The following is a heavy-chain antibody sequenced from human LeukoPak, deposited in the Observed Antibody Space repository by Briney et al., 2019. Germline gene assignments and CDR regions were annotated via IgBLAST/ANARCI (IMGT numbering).Heavy chain of an antibody. Sequence: GASVKVSCKASGYTFTGYYIRWVRQAPGQGLEWVGWINPDRGGTNYAQKFQGRVTMTRDTSISTAYMQLSSLRSEDTAVYYCAADHQFSGWESAYGMDVWGQGTTVTVSS. CDR3: AADHQFSGWESAYGMDV. V-gene: IGHV1-2*02. D-gene: IGHD6-19*01. CDR2: INPDRGGT. CDR1: GYTFTGYY. J-gene: IGHJ6*02.